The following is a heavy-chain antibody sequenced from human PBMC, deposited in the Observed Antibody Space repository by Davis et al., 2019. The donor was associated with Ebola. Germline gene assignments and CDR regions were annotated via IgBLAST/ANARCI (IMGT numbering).Heavy chain of an antibody. J-gene: IGHJ4*02. Sequence: ASVKVSCKASGYTFTSYGISWVRQAPGQGLEWMGWISAYNGNTNYAQKLQGRVTITRDTSASTAYMELSSLRSEDTAVYYCARGSGSYYAFDYWGQGTLVTVSS. CDR2: ISAYNGNT. V-gene: IGHV1-18*01. CDR3: ARGSGSYYAFDY. CDR1: GYTFTSYG. D-gene: IGHD1-26*01.